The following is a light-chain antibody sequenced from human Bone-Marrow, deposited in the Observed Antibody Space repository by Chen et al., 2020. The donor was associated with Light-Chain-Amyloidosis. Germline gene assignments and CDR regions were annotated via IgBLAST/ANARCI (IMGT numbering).Light chain of an antibody. Sequence: QSALTQPASVSGSPGQSITISCTGTSSDVGGDNHVSWYQQHPDKAPKLMIYEVTNRPSWVPDRFSDSKSDNTASLTSSGRQTEDEADYFCSSYTITNTLVFGSGTRVTVL. V-gene: IGLV2-14*01. J-gene: IGLJ1*01. CDR3: SSYTITNTLV. CDR2: EVT. CDR1: SSDVGGDNH.